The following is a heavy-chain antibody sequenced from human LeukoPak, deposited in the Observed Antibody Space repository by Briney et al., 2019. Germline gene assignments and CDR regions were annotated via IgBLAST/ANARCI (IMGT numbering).Heavy chain of an antibody. CDR2: ISSSGTTI. CDR1: GFTFSNHG. V-gene: IGHV3-11*01. J-gene: IGHJ4*02. CDR3: ARRRDSGSLQHFDY. Sequence: GGSLRLSCAASGFTFSNHGMNWIRQAPGKGLEWVSYISSSGTTIYYADSVKGRFTISRDNAKNSLYLQMNSLRAEDTAVYYCARRRDSGSLQHFDYWGQGTLVTVSS. D-gene: IGHD1-26*01.